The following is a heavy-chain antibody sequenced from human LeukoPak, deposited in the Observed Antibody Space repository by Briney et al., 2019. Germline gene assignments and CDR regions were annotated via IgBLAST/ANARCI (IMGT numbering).Heavy chain of an antibody. CDR3: ARGPLGPFDY. J-gene: IGHJ4*02. CDR2: INHSGST. D-gene: IGHD1-26*01. CDR1: GGSFSGYY. V-gene: IGHV4-34*01. Sequence: PSETLSLTCAVYGGSFSGYYWSWIRHPPGKGREWIGEINHSGSTNYYPSLKSRVTISVDTSKNQFSLKLSSVTAADTAVYYCARGPLGPFDYWGQGTLVTVSS.